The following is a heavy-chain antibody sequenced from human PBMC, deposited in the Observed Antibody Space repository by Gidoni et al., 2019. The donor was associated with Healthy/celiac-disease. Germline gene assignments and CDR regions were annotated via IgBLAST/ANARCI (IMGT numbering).Heavy chain of an antibody. J-gene: IGHJ6*04. CDR2: ISDDGSNK. V-gene: IGHV3-30*18. CDR1: GFTFSSYG. CDR3: AKAVGGYSSYGMDV. D-gene: IGHD6-19*01. Sequence: QVQLVESGGGVVQPGRSLRLSCAASGFTFSSYGMHWVRQAPGKGLGWVAVISDDGSNKYYADSVKGRFTISRDNSKNTLYLQMNSLRAEDTAVYYCAKAVGGYSSYGMDVWGKGTTVTVSS.